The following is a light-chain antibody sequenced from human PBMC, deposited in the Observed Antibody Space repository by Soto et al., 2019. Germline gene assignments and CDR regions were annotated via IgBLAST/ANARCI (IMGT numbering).Light chain of an antibody. V-gene: IGKV1-5*01. J-gene: IGKJ1*01. CDR2: DVS. Sequence: DIQMTQSPSTVSASVGDRITITCRASQSINTWLAWYRQRPGEAPQLLIYDVSTLAMGVPSRFSGSGSGTDFTLSISRLQPDDFATFCCQQYQTYSRTFGQGTKVEVK. CDR1: QSINTW. CDR3: QQYQTYSRT.